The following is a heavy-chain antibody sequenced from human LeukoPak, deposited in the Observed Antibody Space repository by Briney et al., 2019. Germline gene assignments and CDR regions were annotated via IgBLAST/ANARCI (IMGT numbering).Heavy chain of an antibody. Sequence: SETLSLTCTVSGGSISSYYWSWIQQPAGKGLEWIGRIYTSGSTNYNPSLKSRVTMSVDTSKNQFSLKLSSVTAADTAVYYCARGILLWFGEDDAFDIWGQGTMVTVSS. CDR1: GGSISSYY. J-gene: IGHJ3*02. V-gene: IGHV4-4*07. D-gene: IGHD3-10*01. CDR3: ARGILLWFGEDDAFDI. CDR2: IYTSGST.